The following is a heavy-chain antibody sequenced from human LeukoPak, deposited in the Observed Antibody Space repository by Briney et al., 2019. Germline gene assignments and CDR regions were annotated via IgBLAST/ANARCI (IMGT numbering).Heavy chain of an antibody. CDR1: GFTFSDYY. CDR3: ARDPYSGNYGNYYYYYMDV. J-gene: IGHJ6*03. V-gene: IGHV3-11*04. CDR2: ISSSGSTI. D-gene: IGHD1-26*01. Sequence: GGSLRLSCAASGFTFSDYYMSWIRQAPGKGLEWVSYISSSGSTIFYADSVRGRFTISRDNAKDSLYLQMNSLGPEDTAVYYCARDPYSGNYGNYYYYYMDVWGKGTTVTISS.